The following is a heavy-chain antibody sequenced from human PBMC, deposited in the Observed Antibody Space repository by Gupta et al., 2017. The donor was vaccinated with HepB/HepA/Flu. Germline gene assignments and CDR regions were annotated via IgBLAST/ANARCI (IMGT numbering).Heavy chain of an antibody. D-gene: IGHD3-9*01. J-gene: IGHJ6*02. CDR3: ARDFTGFYGMDV. CDR2: LSYDGKNK. Sequence: QVQLVESGGGVVQPGRPRRLSCSVSGFTLNMFGMHWVRQAPGKGLQWVAVLSYDGKNKYYADFVKGRFTISRDNSKNTVYLQMNRLGVEDTAVYVCARDFTGFYGMDVWGQGTTVTVSS. CDR1: GFTLNMFG. V-gene: IGHV3-30*03.